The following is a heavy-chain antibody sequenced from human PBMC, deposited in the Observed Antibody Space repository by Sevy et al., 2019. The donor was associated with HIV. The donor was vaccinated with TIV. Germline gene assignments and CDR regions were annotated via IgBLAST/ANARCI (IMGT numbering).Heavy chain of an antibody. Sequence: SQTLSLTCAISGDSVSSNSAAWNWIRQSPSRGLEWLGRTYYRSKWSNDYAVSVKSRITINPDTSKNQFSLQLNSVTPEDTAVYYCAREDLEIGGVNIYYNYYMAVWGKGTTVTASS. CDR3: AREDLEIGGVNIYYNYYMAV. CDR1: GDSVSSNSAA. J-gene: IGHJ6*03. D-gene: IGHD3-3*01. CDR2: TYYRSKWSN. V-gene: IGHV6-1*01.